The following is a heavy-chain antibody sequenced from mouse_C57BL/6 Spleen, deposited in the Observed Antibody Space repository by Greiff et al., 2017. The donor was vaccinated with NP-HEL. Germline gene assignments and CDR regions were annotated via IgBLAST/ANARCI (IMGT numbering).Heavy chain of an antibody. Sequence: EVQGVESGGGLVQPGESLKLSCESNEYEFPSHYMSWVRKTPEQRLELVAAINSDGGSTYYPATMAGRFIISRDNTRKTLYLQMSSLRSEDTALYYSERHGNYAMDDWGQGTSVTVSS. J-gene: IGHJ4*01. CDR2: INSDGGST. V-gene: IGHV5-2*01. CDR1: EYEFPSHY. CDR3: ERHGNYAMDD. D-gene: IGHD1-1*02.